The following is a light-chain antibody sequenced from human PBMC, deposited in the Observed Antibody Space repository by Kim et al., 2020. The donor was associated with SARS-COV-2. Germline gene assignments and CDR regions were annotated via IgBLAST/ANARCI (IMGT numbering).Light chain of an antibody. Sequence: ASVGDRVTLACRASQRVDRRLAWYQQKPGEAPKVLIYDASSLQRGVPSRFSGGGSGTEFALTITTLQPDDFATYYCQQYYVYPLTFGGGTKVDIK. V-gene: IGKV1-5*01. CDR3: QQYYVYPLT. J-gene: IGKJ4*01. CDR1: QRVDRR. CDR2: DAS.